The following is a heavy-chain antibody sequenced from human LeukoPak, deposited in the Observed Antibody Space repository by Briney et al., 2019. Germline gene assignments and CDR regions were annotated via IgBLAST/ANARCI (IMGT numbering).Heavy chain of an antibody. CDR2: IIPSGGRT. J-gene: IGHJ6*03. V-gene: IGHV3-23*01. CDR1: GFTFYNYV. CDR3: AKGEDGFEYYYYMDG. Sequence: GGSLRLSCEASGFTFYNYVMSWVRQAPGKGLEWVSSIIPSGGRTNYAESVKGRFTISRDNSKNTVDLQMNTLRAEDTAVYYCAKGEDGFEYYYYMDGWGKGTTVTVSS. D-gene: IGHD2/OR15-2a*01.